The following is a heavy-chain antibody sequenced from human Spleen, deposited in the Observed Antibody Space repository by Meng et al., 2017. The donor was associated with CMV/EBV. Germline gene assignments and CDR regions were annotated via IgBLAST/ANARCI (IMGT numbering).Heavy chain of an antibody. D-gene: IGHD6-19*01. J-gene: IGHJ4*02. Sequence: GESLKISCAASGFTFSSYAMSWVRQAPGKGLEWVSVIYSGGSSTYYADSVKGRFTISRDNSKNTLYLQMNSLRAEDTAVYYCAKASPAVAGTAYDYWGQGTLVTVSS. V-gene: IGHV3-23*03. CDR1: GFTFSSYA. CDR2: IYSGGSST. CDR3: AKASPAVAGTAYDY.